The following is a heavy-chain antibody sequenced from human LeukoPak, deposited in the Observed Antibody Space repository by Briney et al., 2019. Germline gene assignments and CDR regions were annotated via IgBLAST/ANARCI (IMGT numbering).Heavy chain of an antibody. CDR1: GFTFSSYA. CDR3: AKGLTSPDY. Sequence: PGGSLRLSCAASGFTFSSYAMTWVRQAPGKGLEWVSSISGSGGSTYYADSVKGRFTISRDNSNNTLYLQMISLRAEDTAVYYCAKGLTSPDYWGQGTLVTVSS. D-gene: IGHD3-3*01. CDR2: ISGSGGST. J-gene: IGHJ4*02. V-gene: IGHV3-23*01.